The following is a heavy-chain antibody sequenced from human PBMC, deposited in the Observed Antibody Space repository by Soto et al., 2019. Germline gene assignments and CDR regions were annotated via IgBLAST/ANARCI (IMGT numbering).Heavy chain of an antibody. CDR1: GFTFSSYA. D-gene: IGHD6-6*01. CDR3: ANAPGPITSSSSPDY. Sequence: PGGSLRLSCAASGFTFSSYAMSWVRQAPGKGLEWVSAISGSGGSTYYADSVKGRFTISRDNSKNTLYLQMNSLRAEDTAVYYCANAPGPITSSSSPDYWGQGTLVTVSS. CDR2: ISGSGGST. J-gene: IGHJ4*02. V-gene: IGHV3-23*01.